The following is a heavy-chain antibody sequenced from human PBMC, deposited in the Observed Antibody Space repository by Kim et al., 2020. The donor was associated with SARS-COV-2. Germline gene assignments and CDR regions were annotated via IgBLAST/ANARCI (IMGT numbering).Heavy chain of an antibody. J-gene: IGHJ6*02. CDR1: GGTFSSYA. CDR2: IIPIFGTA. CDR3: ATQGEEFLEWLEEYYYYYYGMDV. D-gene: IGHD3-3*01. Sequence: SVKVSCKASGGTFSSYAISWVRQAPGQGLEWMGGIIPIFGTANYAQKFQGRVTITADESTSTAYMELSSLRSEDTAVYYCATQGEEFLEWLEEYYYYYYGMDVWGQGTTVTVSS. V-gene: IGHV1-69*13.